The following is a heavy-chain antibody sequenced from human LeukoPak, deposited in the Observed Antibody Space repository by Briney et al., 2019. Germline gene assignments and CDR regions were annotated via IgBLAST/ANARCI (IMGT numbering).Heavy chain of an antibody. Sequence: PSETLSLTCAVYGGSFSGYYRSWIRQPPGKGLEWVSAISGSGGSTYYADSVKGRFTISRDNSKNTLYLQMNSLRAEDTAVYYCAKDYGDYGWFDYWGQGTLVTVSS. CDR3: AKDYGDYGWFDY. CDR1: GGSFSGYY. J-gene: IGHJ4*02. CDR2: ISGSGGST. V-gene: IGHV3-23*01. D-gene: IGHD4-17*01.